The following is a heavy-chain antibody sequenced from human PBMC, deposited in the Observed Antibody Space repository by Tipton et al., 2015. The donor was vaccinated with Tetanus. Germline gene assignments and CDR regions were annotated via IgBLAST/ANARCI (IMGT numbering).Heavy chain of an antibody. CDR1: GGSISSGGYS. D-gene: IGHD3-9*01. Sequence: TLSLTCTVSGGSISSGGYSWSWIRQHPGKGLEWIGYIYYSGSTYYNPSLKSRVTISVDTSKNQFSLKLSSVTAADTAVYYCARDRYYDILTGYYGVGVDRLYGMDVWGQGTTVTVSS. V-gene: IGHV4-31*03. CDR3: ARDRYYDILTGYYGVGVDRLYGMDV. CDR2: IYYSGST. J-gene: IGHJ6*02.